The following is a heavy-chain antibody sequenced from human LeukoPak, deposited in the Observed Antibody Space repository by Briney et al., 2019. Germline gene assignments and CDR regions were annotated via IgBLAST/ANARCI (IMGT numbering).Heavy chain of an antibody. V-gene: IGHV1-69*05. CDR2: IIPIFGTA. CDR3: ARDRDGYNYYDAFDI. Sequence: SVKVSCKASGGTFSSYAISWVRQAPGQGLEWMGGIIPIFGTANYAQKFQGRVTITTDESTSTAYMELSSLRSEDTAVYYCARDRDGYNYYDAFDIWGQGTMVTVSS. CDR1: GGTFSSYA. D-gene: IGHD5-24*01. J-gene: IGHJ3*02.